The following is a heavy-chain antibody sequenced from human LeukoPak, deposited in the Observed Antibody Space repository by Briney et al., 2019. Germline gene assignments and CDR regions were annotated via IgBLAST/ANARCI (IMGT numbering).Heavy chain of an antibody. V-gene: IGHV3-21*01. CDR1: GFTFSSYS. D-gene: IGHD3-22*01. Sequence: PGGSLRLSCAASGFTFSSYSMNWVRQAPGKGLEWVSSISSSSSYIYYADSVKGRFTISRDNAKNSLYLQMNSLRAEDTAVYYCAKDPVDYYDSSGPSYWGQGTLVTVSS. CDR2: ISSSSSYI. J-gene: IGHJ4*02. CDR3: AKDPVDYYDSSGPSY.